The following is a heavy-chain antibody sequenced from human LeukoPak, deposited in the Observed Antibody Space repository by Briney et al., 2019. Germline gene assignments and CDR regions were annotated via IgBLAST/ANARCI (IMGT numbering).Heavy chain of an antibody. Sequence: GGSLRLSCAPSGFTFSRYTMNWVRQAPGKGLEWVAVISYDGSNKYYADSVKGRFTISRDNSKNTLYLQMNSLRAEDTAVYYCAKDMEKYCSGGSCLYFDYWGQGTLVTVSS. CDR2: ISYDGSNK. V-gene: IGHV3-30*18. CDR1: GFTFSRYT. J-gene: IGHJ4*02. D-gene: IGHD2-15*01. CDR3: AKDMEKYCSGGSCLYFDY.